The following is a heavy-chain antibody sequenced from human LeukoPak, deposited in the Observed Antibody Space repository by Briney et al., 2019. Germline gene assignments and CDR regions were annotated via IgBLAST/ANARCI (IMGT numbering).Heavy chain of an antibody. D-gene: IGHD6-19*01. Sequence: GRSLRLSCAASGFTFSSYGMHCVRQAPGKGLEWVAVISYDGSNKYYADSVKGRFTISRDNSKNTLYLQMNSLRAEDTAVYYCAKDWGRRAVAGDAFDIWGQGTMVTVSS. V-gene: IGHV3-30*18. CDR1: GFTFSSYG. CDR2: ISYDGSNK. CDR3: AKDWGRRAVAGDAFDI. J-gene: IGHJ3*02.